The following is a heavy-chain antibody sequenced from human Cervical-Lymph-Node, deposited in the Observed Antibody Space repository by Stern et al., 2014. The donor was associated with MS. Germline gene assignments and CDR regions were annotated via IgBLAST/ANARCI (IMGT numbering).Heavy chain of an antibody. CDR2: IAVGSGNT. CDR1: GFTFNTSA. CDR3: SAARHFYETSGYWLWFDP. Sequence: QLVESGPEVRKPGTSVKVSCKASGFTFNTSAMQWVRQARGQPLEWIGWIAVGSGNTNYAQKFQERVTITRDMSTSTTYMELGGLRSEDTAVYFCSAARHFYETSGYWLWFDPWGPGTLVTVSS. J-gene: IGHJ5*02. V-gene: IGHV1-58*02. D-gene: IGHD3-22*01.